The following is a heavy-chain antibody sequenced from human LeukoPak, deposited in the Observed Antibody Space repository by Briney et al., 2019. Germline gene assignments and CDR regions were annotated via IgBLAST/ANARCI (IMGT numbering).Heavy chain of an antibody. CDR1: GGSFSGYY. CDR3: ASATSHRLFDY. Sequence: SETLSLTCAVYGGSFSGYYWSWIRQPPGKGLGWIGEINHSGSTNYNPSLKSRVTISVDTSKNQFSLKLSSVTAADTAVYYCASATSHRLFDYWGQGTLVTVSS. CDR2: INHSGST. V-gene: IGHV4-34*01. D-gene: IGHD2-2*01. J-gene: IGHJ4*02.